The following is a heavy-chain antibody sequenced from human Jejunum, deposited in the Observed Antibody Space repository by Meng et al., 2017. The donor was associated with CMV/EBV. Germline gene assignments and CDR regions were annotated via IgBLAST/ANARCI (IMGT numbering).Heavy chain of an antibody. D-gene: IGHD3-10*01. V-gene: IGHV1-69*10. J-gene: IGHJ4*02. Sequence: TFSTYSVSGVRQAPGQGLEWMGGIIPSLNIANYALKFRGRVTFAADSADKSASAVYMELTSLRYDDTAVYFCARVHQQLVRGYFDSWGQGTLVTVSS. CDR1: TFSTYS. CDR2: IIPSLNIA. CDR3: ARVHQQLVRGYFDS.